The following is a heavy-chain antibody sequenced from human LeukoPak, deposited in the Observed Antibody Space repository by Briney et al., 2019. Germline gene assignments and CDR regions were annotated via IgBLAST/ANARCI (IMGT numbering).Heavy chain of an antibody. Sequence: SETLSLTCTVSGGSLINYYWSWIRQPPGKGLEWIGNIYYSGTTNYNPSLKSRVTISVDTSKNQFSLKLSSVTAADTAVYYCARGQFYYDSSGLWVWGQGTLVTVSS. CDR2: IYYSGTT. CDR3: ARGQFYYDSSGLWV. V-gene: IGHV4-59*01. D-gene: IGHD3-22*01. J-gene: IGHJ4*02. CDR1: GGSLINYY.